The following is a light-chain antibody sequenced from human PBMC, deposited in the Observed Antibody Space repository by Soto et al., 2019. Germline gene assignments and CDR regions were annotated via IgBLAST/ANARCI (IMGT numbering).Light chain of an antibody. CDR2: GAS. V-gene: IGKV3-15*01. CDR1: QSVSNN. CDR3: QQYNNWPPLT. Sequence: EIVMTQSPATLSVSPGERATLSCRARQSVSNNLAWYQQKPGQAPRLLIYGASTRATGIPARFSGSGSGTEFTLTISSLQSEDFVVYYCQQYNNWPPLTFGGGTKVEIK. J-gene: IGKJ4*01.